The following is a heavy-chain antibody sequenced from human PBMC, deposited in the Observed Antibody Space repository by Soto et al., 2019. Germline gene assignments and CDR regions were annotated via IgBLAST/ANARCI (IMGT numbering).Heavy chain of an antibody. V-gene: IGHV1-8*01. CDR2: INPNSGNT. D-gene: IGHD3-10*01. CDR1: GYTFSTYD. CDR3: ARGSGRWQHEKPGDY. J-gene: IGHJ4*02. Sequence: QVQLVQSGAELKRPGASVMVSCKTSGYTFSTYDINWVRQAIGQGLEWMGWINPNSGNTGYAQKFRDRLDMTRDTSTGTVYMELSSLTYDDLAIYFCARGSGRWQHEKPGDYWGQGTLVTVSS.